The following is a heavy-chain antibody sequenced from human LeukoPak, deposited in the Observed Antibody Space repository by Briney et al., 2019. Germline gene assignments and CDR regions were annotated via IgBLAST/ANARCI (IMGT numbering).Heavy chain of an antibody. CDR2: IIPIFGTA. V-gene: IGHV1-69*05. Sequence: EASVKVSCKASGGTFSSYAFSWVRQAPGQGLEWMGGIIPIFGTANYAQKFQGRVTITTDESTSTAYMELSSLRSEDTAVYYCARDRLKRYYYDSSGYSIYYYYYMDVWGKGTTVTVSS. CDR3: ARDRLKRYYYDSSGYSIYYYYYMDV. D-gene: IGHD3-22*01. CDR1: GGTFSSYA. J-gene: IGHJ6*03.